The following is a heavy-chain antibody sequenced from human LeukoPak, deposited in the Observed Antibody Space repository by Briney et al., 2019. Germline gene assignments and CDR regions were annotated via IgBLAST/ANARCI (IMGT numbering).Heavy chain of an antibody. CDR3: ARDESSRDDPGGFHY. V-gene: IGHV4-4*07. Sequence: SETLSLTCTVSGGSVNSYHWAWIRQPAGRGLEWVGRVHVSGSTSYNPSLRSRVAISLDTSKNQVTLILNSVSAADTAVYYCARDESSRDDPGGFHYWGRGVLVTVSS. CDR1: GGSVNSYH. J-gene: IGHJ4*01. CDR2: VHVSGST. D-gene: IGHD2-8*02.